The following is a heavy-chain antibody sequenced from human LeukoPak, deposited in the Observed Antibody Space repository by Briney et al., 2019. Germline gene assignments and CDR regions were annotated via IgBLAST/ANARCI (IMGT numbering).Heavy chain of an antibody. Sequence: PSETLSLTCTVSGGSISSYYWSWIRQPPGKGLEWIGYIYTSGSTNYNPSLKSRVTISVDTSKNQFSLKLSSVTAADTAVYYCARLYYYDSSGSFDYWGHGTLVTVSS. V-gene: IGHV4-4*09. D-gene: IGHD3-22*01. CDR3: ARLYYYDSSGSFDY. CDR2: IYTSGST. CDR1: GGSISSYY. J-gene: IGHJ4*01.